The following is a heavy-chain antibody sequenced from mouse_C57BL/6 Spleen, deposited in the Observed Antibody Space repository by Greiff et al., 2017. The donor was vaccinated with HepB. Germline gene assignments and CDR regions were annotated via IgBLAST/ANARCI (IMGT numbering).Heavy chain of an antibody. CDR3: ARAGGSSYWFAY. J-gene: IGHJ3*01. Sequence: VQLVESGGGLVKPGGSLKLSCAASGFTFSSYAMSWVRQTPEKRLEWVATISDGGSYTYYPDNVKGRFTISRDNAKNNLYLQMSHLKSEDTAMYYCARAGGSSYWFAYWGQGTLVTVSA. CDR1: GFTFSSYA. V-gene: IGHV5-4*01. CDR2: ISDGGSYT. D-gene: IGHD1-1*01.